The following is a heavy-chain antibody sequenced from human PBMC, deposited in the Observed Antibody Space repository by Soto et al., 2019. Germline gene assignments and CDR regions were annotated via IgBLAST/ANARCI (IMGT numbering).Heavy chain of an antibody. CDR2: ISAYNGNT. CDR1: GYTFTSYG. V-gene: IGHV1-18*01. J-gene: IGHJ5*02. Sequence: QVPLVQSGAEVKKPGASVKVSCKASGYTFTSYGISWVRQAPGQGLEWMGWISAYNGNTNYAQKLQGRVTMTTDTSTSTAYMELRSLRSDDTAVYYCARDPTTYYYDSSGRQYNWFDPWGQGTLVTVSS. D-gene: IGHD3-22*01. CDR3: ARDPTTYYYDSSGRQYNWFDP.